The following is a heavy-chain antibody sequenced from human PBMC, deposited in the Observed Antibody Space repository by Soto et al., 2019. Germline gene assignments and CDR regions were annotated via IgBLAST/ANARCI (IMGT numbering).Heavy chain of an antibody. J-gene: IGHJ4*02. Sequence: QVQLVESGGGVVQPGRSLRLSCAASGFTFSSYGMHWVRQAPGKGLEWVAVISYDGSNKYYADSVKGRFTISRDNSKNTRCLQMNSLRAEDAAVYYCAKDPGGQAVALDYWGQGTLVTVSS. CDR3: AKDPGGQAVALDY. CDR2: ISYDGSNK. V-gene: IGHV3-30*18. D-gene: IGHD6-19*01. CDR1: GFTFSSYG.